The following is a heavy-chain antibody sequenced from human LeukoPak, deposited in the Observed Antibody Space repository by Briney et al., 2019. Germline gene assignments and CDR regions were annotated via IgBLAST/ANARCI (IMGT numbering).Heavy chain of an antibody. V-gene: IGHV4-39*07. CDR1: GGSISSGGYY. CDR3: ARGRGTGTTIWYYYYGMDV. J-gene: IGHJ6*02. Sequence: SETLSLTCTVSGGSISSGGYYWSWIRQHPGKGLEWIGEINHSGSTNYNPSLKSRVTISVDTSKNQFSLKLSAVTAADTAVYYCARGRGTGTTIWYYYYGMDVWGQGTTVTVSS. D-gene: IGHD1-7*01. CDR2: INHSGST.